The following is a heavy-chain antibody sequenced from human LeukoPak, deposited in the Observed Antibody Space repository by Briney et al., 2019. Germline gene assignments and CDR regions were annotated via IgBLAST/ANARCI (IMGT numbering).Heavy chain of an antibody. V-gene: IGHV3-66*01. J-gene: IGHJ4*02. CDR2: IYSGGST. Sequence: RGSLRLSCAASGFTFSSYSMNWVRQAPGKGLEWVSVIYSGGSTYYADSVKGRFTISRDNSKNTLYLQMNSLRAEDTAVYYCAKSFGSFDYWGQGTLVTVSS. D-gene: IGHD3-16*01. CDR3: AKSFGSFDY. CDR1: GFTFSSYS.